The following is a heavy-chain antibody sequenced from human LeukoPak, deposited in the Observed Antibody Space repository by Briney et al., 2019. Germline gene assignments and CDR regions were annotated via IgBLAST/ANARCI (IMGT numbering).Heavy chain of an antibody. CDR2: ISGSGGST. V-gene: IGHV3-23*01. D-gene: IGHD2-2*01. Sequence: GGSLRLSRAASGFTFSSYAMSWVRQAPGKGLEWVSAISGSGGSTYYADSVKGRFTISRDNSKNTLYLQMNSLRAEDTAVYYCAKEGDDTVVVPAATFDYWGQGTLVTVSS. CDR1: GFTFSSYA. CDR3: AKEGDDTVVVPAATFDY. J-gene: IGHJ4*02.